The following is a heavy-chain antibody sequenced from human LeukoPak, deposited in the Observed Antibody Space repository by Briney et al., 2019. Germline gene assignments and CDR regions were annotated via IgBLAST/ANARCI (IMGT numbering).Heavy chain of an antibody. CDR1: GGSISSGDYY. CDR3: ARLGLRITMIVVAEPDYFDY. D-gene: IGHD3-22*01. CDR2: IYYSGST. V-gene: IGHV4-30-4*01. Sequence: SETLSLTCTVSGGSISSGDYYWSWIRQPPGKGLEWIGYIYYSGSTYYNPSLKSRVTISVDTSKNQFSLKLSSVTAADTAVYYCARLGLRITMIVVAEPDYFDYWGQGTLVTVSS. J-gene: IGHJ4*02.